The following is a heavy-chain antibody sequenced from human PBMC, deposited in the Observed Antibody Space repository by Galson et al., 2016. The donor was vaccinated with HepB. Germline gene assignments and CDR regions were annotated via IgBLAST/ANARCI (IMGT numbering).Heavy chain of an antibody. CDR3: VRPKQDYSLYAMDV. CDR1: GGSFSTYG. CDR2: IIPTFRTP. Sequence: SVKVSCKASGGSFSTYGISWVRQAPGQGLEWMGGIIPTFRTPNYAQKLQGRVTITADESTGTVYMELSRLTSEDTAVYYCVRPKQDYSLYAMDVWGQGTTITVSS. J-gene: IGHJ6*02. D-gene: IGHD3-16*01. V-gene: IGHV1-69*13.